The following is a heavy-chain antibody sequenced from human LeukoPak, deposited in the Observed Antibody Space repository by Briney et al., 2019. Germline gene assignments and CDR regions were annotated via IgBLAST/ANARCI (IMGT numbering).Heavy chain of an antibody. D-gene: IGHD2-15*01. CDR2: IHYSGST. Sequence: SETLSLTCSVSGGSVSGGSYYWSWIRQPPGRGLEWIGYIHYSGSTNYNPSLKSRLTISVDTSKNQFSLKLSSVTAADTAVYYCARLYCSGESCYPTWFDPWGQGTLVTVSS. CDR1: GGSVSGGSYY. J-gene: IGHJ5*02. V-gene: IGHV4-61*01. CDR3: ARLYCSGESCYPTWFDP.